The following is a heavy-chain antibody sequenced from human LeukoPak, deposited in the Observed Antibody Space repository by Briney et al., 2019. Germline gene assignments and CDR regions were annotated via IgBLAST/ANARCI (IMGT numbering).Heavy chain of an antibody. J-gene: IGHJ3*02. CDR1: GYTFTSYG. D-gene: IGHD2-15*01. CDR3: ARDGGAHDAFDI. CDR2: TSAYNGNT. Sequence: ASVKVSCKASGYTFTSYGISWVRQAPGPALEWMGWTSAYNGNTNYAQKLQGRVTMTTDTSTSTAYMELRSLRSDDTAVYYCARDGGAHDAFDIWGQGTMVTVSS. V-gene: IGHV1-18*01.